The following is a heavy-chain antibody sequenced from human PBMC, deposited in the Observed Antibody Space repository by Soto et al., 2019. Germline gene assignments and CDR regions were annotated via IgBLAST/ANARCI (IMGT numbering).Heavy chain of an antibody. D-gene: IGHD6-6*01. CDR3: AKDKRRSSSSSVPDRLGYYYGMDV. V-gene: IGHV3-30*18. Sequence: QVQLVESGGGVVQPGRSLRLSCAASGFTFSSYGMHWVRQAPGKGLEWVAVISYDGSNKYYADSVKGRFTISRDNSKNTLYLKMNSLRAEDTAVYYCAKDKRRSSSSSVPDRLGYYYGMDVWGQGTTVTVSS. J-gene: IGHJ6*02. CDR2: ISYDGSNK. CDR1: GFTFSSYG.